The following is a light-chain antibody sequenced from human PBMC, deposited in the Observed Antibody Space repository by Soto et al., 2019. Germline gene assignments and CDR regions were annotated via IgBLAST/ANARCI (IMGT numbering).Light chain of an antibody. CDR3: QHYGSSRT. Sequence: EIVLTQSPGTLSLSPGERATLSCRASQSVSSYLAWYQQRPGQAPRLLIYGSSSRATGIPDRFSGSGSGTDFTLTISRLEPEDVAVYYCQHYGSSRTFGQGTKVEIK. V-gene: IGKV3-20*01. J-gene: IGKJ1*01. CDR2: GSS. CDR1: QSVSSY.